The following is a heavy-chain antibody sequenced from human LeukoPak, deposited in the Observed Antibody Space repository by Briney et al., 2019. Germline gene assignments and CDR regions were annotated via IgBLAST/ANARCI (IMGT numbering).Heavy chain of an antibody. J-gene: IGHJ4*02. Sequence: QTGGSLRLSCAASGFTFSSYAMHWVRQAPGKGLEWVAVISYDGSNKYYADSVKGRFTISRDNSKNTLYLQMNSLRAEDTAVYYCARDHGLDYWGQGTLVTVSS. CDR3: ARDHGLDY. V-gene: IGHV3-30-3*01. CDR2: ISYDGSNK. CDR1: GFTFSSYA.